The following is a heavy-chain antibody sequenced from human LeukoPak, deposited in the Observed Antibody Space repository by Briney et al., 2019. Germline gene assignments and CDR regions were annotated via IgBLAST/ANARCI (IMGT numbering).Heavy chain of an antibody. CDR2: ISYDGSNK. D-gene: IGHD3-3*01. V-gene: IGHV3-30*03. J-gene: IGHJ4*02. CDR3: ARGGYDFWSGYSPAYFDY. Sequence: GRSLRLSCAASGFTFSSYGMHWVRQAPGKGLEWVAVISYDGSNKYYADSVKGRFTISRDNSKNTLYLQMNSLRAEDTAVYYCARGGYDFWSGYSPAYFDYWGQGTLVTVSS. CDR1: GFTFSSYG.